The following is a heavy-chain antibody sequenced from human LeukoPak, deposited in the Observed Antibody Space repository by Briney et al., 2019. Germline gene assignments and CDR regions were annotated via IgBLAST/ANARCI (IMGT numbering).Heavy chain of an antibody. CDR1: GGSISSSSYY. V-gene: IGHV4-39*01. CDR2: IYYSGST. CDR3: ARQSGDWAYYFDY. J-gene: IGHJ4*02. D-gene: IGHD2-21*02. Sequence: PSETLSLTCTVSGGSISSSSYYWGWIRQPPGKGLEWIGSIYYSGSTYYNPSLKSRATISVDTSKNQFALKLSSVTAADTAVYYCARQSGDWAYYFDYWGQGTLVTVSS.